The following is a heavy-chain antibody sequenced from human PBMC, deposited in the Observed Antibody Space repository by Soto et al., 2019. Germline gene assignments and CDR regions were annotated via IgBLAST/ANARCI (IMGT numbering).Heavy chain of an antibody. V-gene: IGHV3-23*01. Sequence: EVQLLESGGNLVQPGGSLRLSCAASGFTFSNYGMNWVRPAPGKGLEWVSAISGGGTSPHYADSVKGRFTISRDNSKNTLYLQMNSLRANDTALYYCAKSGIVATILTFSWFDSWGQGTLVTV. CDR3: AKSGIVATILTFSWFDS. CDR1: GFTFSNYG. J-gene: IGHJ5*01. CDR2: ISGGGTSP. D-gene: IGHD5-12*01.